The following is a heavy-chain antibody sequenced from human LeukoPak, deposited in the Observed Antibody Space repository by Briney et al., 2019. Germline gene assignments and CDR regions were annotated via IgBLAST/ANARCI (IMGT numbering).Heavy chain of an antibody. D-gene: IGHD5-18*01. Sequence: GGSLRLSCAASGFTFSSYEMNWVRQAPGKGLEWVSYISSSGNLIYYADSVKGRFTISRDNAKNLLYLQMNSLRAEDTAVYYCARAGYPYYFDYWGQGTLVTVTS. J-gene: IGHJ4*02. CDR1: GFTFSSYE. V-gene: IGHV3-48*03. CDR3: ARAGYPYYFDY. CDR2: ISSSGNLI.